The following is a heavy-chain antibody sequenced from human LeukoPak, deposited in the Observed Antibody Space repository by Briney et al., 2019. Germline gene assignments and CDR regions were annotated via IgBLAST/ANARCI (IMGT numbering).Heavy chain of an antibody. CDR3: ARGGATMVRGVHGY. Sequence: KPSETLSLTCAVYGGSFSGYYWNWIRQPPGKGLEWFGEINHSGSTNYNPSLKSRVTISVDTSKNQFSLKLSSVTAADTAVYYCARGGATMVRGVHGYWGQGTLVTVSS. V-gene: IGHV4-34*01. J-gene: IGHJ4*02. CDR2: INHSGST. D-gene: IGHD3-10*01. CDR1: GGSFSGYY.